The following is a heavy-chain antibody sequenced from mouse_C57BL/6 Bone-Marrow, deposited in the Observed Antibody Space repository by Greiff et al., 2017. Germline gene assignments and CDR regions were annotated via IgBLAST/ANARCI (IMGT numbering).Heavy chain of an antibody. V-gene: IGHV6-6*01. J-gene: IGHJ3*01. CDR3: TRPRYGSSYAWFAY. Sequence: EVQLVESGGGLVQPGGSMKLSCAASGFTFSDAWMDWVRQSPEKGLEWVAEIRNKANNHATYYAESVKGRFTISRDDSKSSVYLQMNSLRAEDAGIYYCTRPRYGSSYAWFAYWGQGTLVTVSA. D-gene: IGHD1-1*01. CDR2: IRNKANNHAT. CDR1: GFTFSDAW.